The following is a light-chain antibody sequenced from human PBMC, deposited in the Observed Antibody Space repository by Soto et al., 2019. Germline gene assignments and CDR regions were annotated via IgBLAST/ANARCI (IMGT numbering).Light chain of an antibody. CDR2: DAS. V-gene: IGKV3-15*01. J-gene: IGKJ3*01. CDR3: QQYNTWPLT. CDR1: QSVSSN. Sequence: EAVMTQSPATLSVSPGERPTLSCRASQSVSSNLAWYQQKPGQAPRLLIYDASARATGIPARFSGSGSGTEFTLTISSLQSEDFAVYSCQQYNTWPLTFGPGTKVDTK.